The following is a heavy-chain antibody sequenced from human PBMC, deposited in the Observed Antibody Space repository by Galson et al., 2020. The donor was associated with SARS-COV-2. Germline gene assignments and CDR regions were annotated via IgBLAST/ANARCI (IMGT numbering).Heavy chain of an antibody. CDR2: IHYSGST. CDR1: GGSISSSSYY. D-gene: IGHD2-8*02. CDR3: ARDLGYCTGGVCYTGGNYFDY. V-gene: IGHV4-39*07. J-gene: IGHJ4*02. Sequence: SETLSLTCTVSGGSISSSSYYWGWIRQPPGKGLEWIGSIHYSGSTYYNPSLKSRVTISVDTSKNQFSLKLSSVTAADTAVYYCARDLGYCTGGVCYTGGNYFDYWGQGTLVTVSS.